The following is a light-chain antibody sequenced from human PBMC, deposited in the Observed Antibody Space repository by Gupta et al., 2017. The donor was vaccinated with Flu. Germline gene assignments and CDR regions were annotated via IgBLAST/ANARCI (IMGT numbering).Light chain of an antibody. CDR1: QSVNTY. CDR3: QQNYTAPRT. V-gene: IGKV1-39*01. J-gene: IGKJ1*01. Sequence: DIHMTQSPSSLSAYVGDTVTITCRASQSVNTYLNWYQQKPGEAPRLLIHSASGFQSGVPSRFIGGGSGTVFTLTISSLLPEDSATYYCQQNYTAPRTFGQGTKVDIK. CDR2: SAS.